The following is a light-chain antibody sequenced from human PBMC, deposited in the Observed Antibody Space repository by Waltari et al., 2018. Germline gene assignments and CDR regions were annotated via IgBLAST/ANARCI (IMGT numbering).Light chain of an antibody. Sequence: YVLPQPPSASVAPGKTATMNCRAKHIGSTSLPWYQQKPGPAPVLVVYGESDRPAGIPERFSGSNSGNTATLTISRVEAGDEADYYCQVWDSSSDHVVFGGGTKLTVL. CDR2: GES. J-gene: IGLJ2*01. CDR3: QVWDSSSDHVV. V-gene: IGLV3-21*03. CDR1: HIGSTS.